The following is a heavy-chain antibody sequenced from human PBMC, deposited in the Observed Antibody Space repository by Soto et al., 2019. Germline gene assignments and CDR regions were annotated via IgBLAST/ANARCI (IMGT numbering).Heavy chain of an antibody. CDR3: AKGPVRIAVAGTFDY. CDR2: TSGSGINT. J-gene: IGHJ4*02. D-gene: IGHD6-19*01. Sequence: GGSLRLSCAVSGFTFSSHAMSWVRQAPGLGLEWVSATSGSGINTYYADSVKGRFTISRDNSKNTLYLQMNSLRAEDTAVYYCAKGPVRIAVAGTFDYWGQGTLVTVSS. V-gene: IGHV3-23*01. CDR1: GFTFSSHA.